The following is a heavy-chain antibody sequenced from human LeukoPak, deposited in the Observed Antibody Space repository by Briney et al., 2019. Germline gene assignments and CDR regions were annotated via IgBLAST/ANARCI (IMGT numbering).Heavy chain of an antibody. CDR3: AREVARVGATTPYYYYYGMDV. D-gene: IGHD1-26*01. V-gene: IGHV4-34*01. J-gene: IGHJ6*02. CDR2: INHSGST. CDR1: GGSFSGYY. Sequence: SETLSLTCAVYGGSFSGYYWSWIRQPPGKGLEWIGEINHSGSTNYNPSLKSRVTISVDTSKNQFSLKLSSVTAADTAVYYCAREVARVGATTPYYYYYGMDVWGQGTTVTVSS.